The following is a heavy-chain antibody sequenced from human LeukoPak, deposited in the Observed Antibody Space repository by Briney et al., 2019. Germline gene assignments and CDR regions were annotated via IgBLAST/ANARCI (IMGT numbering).Heavy chain of an antibody. CDR2: IYRSGST. CDR3: ARRRIGDLTIGSDTWFDP. Sequence: PSQTLSLTCAVSGGSISSGGYSWSWIRQPPGQGLEWIGYIYRSGSTYYNPSLKSRVTISVDTSKNQFSLRLSSVTASDTAVYYCARRRIGDLTIGSDTWFDPWGQGALVTVSS. CDR1: GGSISSGGYS. V-gene: IGHV4-30-2*01. D-gene: IGHD2-15*01. J-gene: IGHJ5*02.